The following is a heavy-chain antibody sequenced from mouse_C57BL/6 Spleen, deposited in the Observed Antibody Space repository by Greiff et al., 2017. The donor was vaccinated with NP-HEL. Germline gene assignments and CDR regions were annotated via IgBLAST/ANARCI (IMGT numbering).Heavy chain of an antibody. CDR3: ARLGGTTVVAKNYFDY. CDR2: ISSGGSYT. CDR1: GFTFSSYG. Sequence: EVQLVESGGDLVKPGGSLKLSCAASGFTFSSYGMSWVRQTPDKRLEWVATISSGGSYTYYPDSVKGRFTISRDNAKNTLYLQMSSLKSEDTAMYYCARLGGTTVVAKNYFDYWGQGTTLTVSS. J-gene: IGHJ2*01. V-gene: IGHV5-6*01. D-gene: IGHD1-1*01.